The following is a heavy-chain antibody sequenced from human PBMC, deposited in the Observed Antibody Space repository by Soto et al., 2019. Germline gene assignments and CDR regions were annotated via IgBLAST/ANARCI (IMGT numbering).Heavy chain of an antibody. J-gene: IGHJ6*03. CDR2: IYYSGST. CDR1: GGSISSYY. Sequence: SETLSLTCTVSGGSISSYYWSWIRQPPGKGLEWIGYIYYSGSTNYNPSLKSRATISVDTSKNQFFLKLSSVTAADTAVYYCARHTQLSYFGVVHYMDVWGKGTTVTVSS. D-gene: IGHD3-3*01. V-gene: IGHV4-59*08. CDR3: ARHTQLSYFGVVHYMDV.